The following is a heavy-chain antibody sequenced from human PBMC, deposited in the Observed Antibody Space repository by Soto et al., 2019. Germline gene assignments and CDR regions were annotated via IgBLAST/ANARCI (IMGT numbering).Heavy chain of an antibody. CDR3: ARHPRFLERPYYYYYYMDV. V-gene: IGHV1-8*01. Sequence: ASVKVSCKASGYTFTSYDINWVRQATGQGLEWMGWMNPNSGNTGYAQKFQGRVTMTRNTSISTAYMELSSLRSEDTAVYYCARHPRFLERPYYYYYYMDVWGKGTTVTVSS. J-gene: IGHJ6*03. CDR1: GYTFTSYD. CDR2: MNPNSGNT. D-gene: IGHD1-1*01.